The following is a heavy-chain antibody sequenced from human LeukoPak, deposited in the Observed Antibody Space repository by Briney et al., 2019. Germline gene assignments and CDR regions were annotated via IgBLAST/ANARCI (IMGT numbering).Heavy chain of an antibody. J-gene: IGHJ4*02. V-gene: IGHV1-46*01. Sequence: ASVKVSCKASGFTFTTYYIHWVRQAPGQGLEWMGVVNPTGGGTTYAQNFQDRVTMTRDTSTTTVHLDLSTLTSGDTAVYYCARVALSPGGYNYFDYGGQGTLVTVSS. D-gene: IGHD3-22*01. CDR2: VNPTGGGT. CDR1: GFTFTTYY. CDR3: ARVALSPGGYNYFDY.